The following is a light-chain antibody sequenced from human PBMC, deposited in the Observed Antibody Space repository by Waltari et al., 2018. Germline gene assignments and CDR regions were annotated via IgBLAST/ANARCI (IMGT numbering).Light chain of an antibody. CDR3: QQYNYWPPLT. CDR2: GAS. CDR1: QSVNSN. V-gene: IGKV3-15*01. Sequence: ILMTQPPATLSVSPGESATLSCRASQSVNSNLAWYQQKPGQAPRLLISGASTRATGIPARFSGTGSGTEFTLTITSLQSEDFATYYCQQYNYWPPLTFGGGTKVEI. J-gene: IGKJ4*01.